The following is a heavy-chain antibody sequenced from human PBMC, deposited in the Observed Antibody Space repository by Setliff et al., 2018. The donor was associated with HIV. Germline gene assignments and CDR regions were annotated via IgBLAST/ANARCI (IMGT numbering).Heavy chain of an antibody. CDR3: ARPSLGIGGGSKFDS. D-gene: IGHD3-3*01. CDR1: GGSMRSTTYY. CDR2: VHFSGTT. Sequence: TETLSLTCTVSGGSMRSTTYYWGWVRQPPGKGLEWIGNVHFSGTTYYNPSLNSRVTISVDPSQNHFSLRLISVTSADAAMYYCARPSLGIGGGSKFDSCGQGTLVTVSS. J-gene: IGHJ4*02. V-gene: IGHV4-39*01.